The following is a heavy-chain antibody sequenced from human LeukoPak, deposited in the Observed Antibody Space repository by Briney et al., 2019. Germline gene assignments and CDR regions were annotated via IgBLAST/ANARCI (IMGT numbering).Heavy chain of an antibody. CDR1: GYTFTSYY. CDR3: AREISYSSGWYVDY. D-gene: IGHD6-25*01. CDR2: INPSGGST. V-gene: IGHV1-46*01. J-gene: IGHJ4*02. Sequence: GASVKVSCKASGYTFTSYYIHWVRQAPGQGLEWMGIINPSGGSTSYAQTFQGRVTMTRDTSISTAYMALSRLRSDDTAVHYCAREISYSSGWYVDYWGQGTLVTVSS.